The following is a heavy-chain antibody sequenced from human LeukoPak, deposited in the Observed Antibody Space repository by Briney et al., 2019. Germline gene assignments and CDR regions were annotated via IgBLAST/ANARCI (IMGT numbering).Heavy chain of an antibody. CDR1: GGSISSDTYY. D-gene: IGHD6-19*01. CDR3: ARVQFGAAGSFDC. V-gene: IGHV4-61*02. CDR2: IFTSGRT. Sequence: SETLSLTCTISGGSISSDTYYWSWIRQPAGKGLEWIGRIFTSGRTDYNPSLRSRVAMSVGTSKNQFSLKLSSVTAADTAVYFCARVQFGAAGSFDCWGQGTLVTVSS. J-gene: IGHJ4*02.